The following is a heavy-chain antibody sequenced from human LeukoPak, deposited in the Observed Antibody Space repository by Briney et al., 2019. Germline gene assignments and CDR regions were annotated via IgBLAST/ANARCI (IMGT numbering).Heavy chain of an antibody. CDR2: ISYDGSNK. Sequence: GGSLRLSCAASGFTFSSYAMHWVRQAPGKGLEWVAVISYDGSNKYYADSVKGRFTISRDNSKNTLYLQMNSLRAEDTAVYYCARMEQQLITDYWGQGTLVTVSS. CDR3: ARMEQQLITDY. V-gene: IGHV3-30-3*01. J-gene: IGHJ4*02. CDR1: GFTFSSYA. D-gene: IGHD6-13*01.